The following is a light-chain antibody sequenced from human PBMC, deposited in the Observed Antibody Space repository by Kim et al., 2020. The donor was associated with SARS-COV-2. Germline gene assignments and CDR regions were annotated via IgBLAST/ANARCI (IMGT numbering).Light chain of an antibody. CDR3: QQSYNTPYT. CDR1: QRISSY. CDR2: AAS. Sequence: SFLSASVGDRVTITCRASQRISSYLNWYQQKPGKAPKLRIYAASSLQSGVRSRFSGSGSGTDFTLTISSLQPEDFATYYWQQSYNTPYTGGQGTKLEI. J-gene: IGKJ2*01. V-gene: IGKV1-39*01.